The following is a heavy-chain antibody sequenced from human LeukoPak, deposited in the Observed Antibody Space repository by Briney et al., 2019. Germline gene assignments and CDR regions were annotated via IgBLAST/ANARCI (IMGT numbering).Heavy chain of an antibody. CDR3: AKDRMVLGY. CDR1: GFTFSSNA. Sequence: GGSLRLSCAASGFTFSSNAMSWVRQAPGKGLEWVSGISGSGDRTHYADSVKGRFTISRDNSKNTLYLQMNSLRAEDTAVYYCAKDRMVLGYWGQGTLVTVSS. CDR2: ISGSGDRT. D-gene: IGHD1-14*01. J-gene: IGHJ4*02. V-gene: IGHV3-23*01.